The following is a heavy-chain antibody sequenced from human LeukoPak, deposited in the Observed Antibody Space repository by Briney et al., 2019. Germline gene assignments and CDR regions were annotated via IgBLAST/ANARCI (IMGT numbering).Heavy chain of an antibody. CDR2: IKSKTDGETT. Sequence: PGGSLRLSCAASGFTFDYIWMSWVRQAPGKGLEWVGRIKSKTDGETTDYAAPVKGRFTPSRDDSKNTLYLQMNSLKIEDTAVYYCTRVRPYDSGCFDCWGQGTLVAVSS. V-gene: IGHV3-15*01. CDR3: TRVRPYDSGCFDC. D-gene: IGHD6-19*01. J-gene: IGHJ4*02. CDR1: GFTFDYIW.